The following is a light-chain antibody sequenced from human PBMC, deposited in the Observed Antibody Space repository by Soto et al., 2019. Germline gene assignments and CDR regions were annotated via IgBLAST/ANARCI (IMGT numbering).Light chain of an antibody. Sequence: VLTQPPSASGTRGQRVTISCSGSNSNVGSNTVDWYQQLPGTAPKLLIYHNNQRPSGVPDRLSGSKSGTSASLAISGLQSEDEADYYCAAWDDSLNAVLFGGGTKLTVL. V-gene: IGLV1-44*01. J-gene: IGLJ2*01. CDR3: AAWDDSLNAVL. CDR1: NSNVGSNT. CDR2: HNN.